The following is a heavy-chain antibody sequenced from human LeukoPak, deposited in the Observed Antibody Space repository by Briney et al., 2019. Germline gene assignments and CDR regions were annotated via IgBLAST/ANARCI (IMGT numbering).Heavy chain of an antibody. V-gene: IGHV4-59*08. CDR1: GGSISSYY. Sequence: SETLSLTCTVSGGSISSYYWSWIRQPPGRGLEWIGYIYYSGSTNYNPSLKSRVTISVDTSKNQFSLKLSSVTAADTAVYYCARRHIGRYYFDYWGQGTLVTVSS. J-gene: IGHJ4*02. D-gene: IGHD5-12*01. CDR2: IYYSGST. CDR3: ARRHIGRYYFDY.